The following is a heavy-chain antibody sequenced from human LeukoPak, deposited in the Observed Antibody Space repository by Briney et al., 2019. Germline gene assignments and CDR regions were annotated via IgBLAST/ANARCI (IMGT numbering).Heavy chain of an antibody. Sequence: PGGSLRLSCAASGFIFTGYFMSWVRQAPGKGLEWVASIKDDGSEKYYVDSVRGRFTISRDNTKNLLYLQMSSLRAEDTAVYYCATDRGWRTSGYYPYYFEYWGQGTLVTFSS. CDR1: GFIFTGYF. J-gene: IGHJ4*02. V-gene: IGHV3-7*01. D-gene: IGHD3-3*01. CDR3: ATDRGWRTSGYYPYYFEY. CDR2: IKDDGSEK.